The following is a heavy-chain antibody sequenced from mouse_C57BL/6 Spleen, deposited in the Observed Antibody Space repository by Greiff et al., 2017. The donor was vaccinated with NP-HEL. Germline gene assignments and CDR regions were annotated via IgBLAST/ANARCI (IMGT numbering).Heavy chain of an antibody. Sequence: VQLQQSGPELVKPGASVKISCKASGYAFSSSWMNWVKQRPGKGLEWIGRIYPGDGDTNYNGKFKGKATLTADKSSSTAYMQLSSLTAEDSAVYFCEREDNSNYLYYDAMDYWGQGTSVTVSS. CDR2: IYPGDGDT. J-gene: IGHJ4*01. CDR3: EREDNSNYLYYDAMDY. CDR1: GYAFSSSW. D-gene: IGHD2-5*01. V-gene: IGHV1-82*01.